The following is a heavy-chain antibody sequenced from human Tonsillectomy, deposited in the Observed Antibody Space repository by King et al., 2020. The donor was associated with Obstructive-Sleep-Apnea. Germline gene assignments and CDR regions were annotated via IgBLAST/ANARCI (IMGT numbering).Heavy chain of an antibody. J-gene: IGHJ4*02. CDR2: INPNSGGT. CDR1: GYTLIGYY. D-gene: IGHD3-22*01. CDR3: ARAAYDNNGYFSYYFDY. Sequence: QLVQSGAEVKKPGASVKVSCKASGYTLIGYYIHWVRQAPGQGLEWMGWINPNSGGTNYAQRFKGRVTMTRDTSISTAYMDLNSLRSDDTAVYYCARAAYDNNGYFSYYFDYWGQGTLVAVSS. V-gene: IGHV1-2*02.